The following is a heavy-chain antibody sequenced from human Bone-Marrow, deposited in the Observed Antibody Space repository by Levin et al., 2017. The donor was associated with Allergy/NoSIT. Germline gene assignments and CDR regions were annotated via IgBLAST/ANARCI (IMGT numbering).Heavy chain of an antibody. CDR2: ITSSGDST. D-gene: IGHD3-22*01. CDR3: ARDPSRAYYDSSGYSGDH. V-gene: IGHV3-48*02. J-gene: IGHJ4*02. CDR1: GFTFRHYT. Sequence: GGSLRLSCAASGFTFRHYTMNWVRQAPGKGREWVSCITSSGDSTYYADSVKGRFTISRDNAKNSLYLQLNRLRDEDTAMYYCARDPSRAYYDSSGYSGDHWGQGTLVTVSS.